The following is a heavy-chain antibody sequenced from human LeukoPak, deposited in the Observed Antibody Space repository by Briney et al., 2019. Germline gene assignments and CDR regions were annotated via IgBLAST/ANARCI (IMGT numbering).Heavy chain of an antibody. J-gene: IGHJ6*02. CDR1: GFTFNNYW. CDR3: ARRGTGHGMDV. Sequence: GGSLRLSCAASGFTFNNYWIHWVRQVPGKGLVWVSRINNDGSSASYVDSVKGRFTISRDNAKNTLFLQMNSLRAEDTAVYYCARRGTGHGMDVWSQGTTVIVSS. D-gene: IGHD1-1*01. V-gene: IGHV3-74*01. CDR2: INNDGSSA.